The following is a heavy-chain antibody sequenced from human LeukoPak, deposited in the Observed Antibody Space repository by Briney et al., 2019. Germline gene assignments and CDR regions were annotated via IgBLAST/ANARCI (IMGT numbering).Heavy chain of an antibody. Sequence: GGSLRLSCAVSGFTFSTYAMSWVRQAPGKGLEWVSLISNGGTNTFYEDSVKGRFTISRDNSKNTLYLQMTGLRAEDTAVYYCAKGRPVRTSGWYFFDYWGQGTLVTVSS. CDR2: ISNGGTNT. CDR3: AKGRPVRTSGWYFFDY. V-gene: IGHV3-23*01. J-gene: IGHJ4*02. CDR1: GFTFSTYA. D-gene: IGHD6-19*01.